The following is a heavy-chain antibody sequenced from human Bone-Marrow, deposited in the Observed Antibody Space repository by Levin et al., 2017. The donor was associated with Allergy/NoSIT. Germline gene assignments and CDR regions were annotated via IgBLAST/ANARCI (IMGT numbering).Heavy chain of an antibody. CDR1: GDSINSGSHY. CDR2: IYYSGST. V-gene: IGHV4-39*07. CDR3: ARATRVGATTRPAYFDY. Sequence: SETLSLTCTVSGDSINSGSHYWGWIRQPPGKGLEWIGTIYYSGSTYYNPSLKSRVTISVDTSKNQFSLKVSSVTAADTAVYYCARATRVGATTRPAYFDYWGQGTLVAVSS. D-gene: IGHD1-26*01. J-gene: IGHJ4*02.